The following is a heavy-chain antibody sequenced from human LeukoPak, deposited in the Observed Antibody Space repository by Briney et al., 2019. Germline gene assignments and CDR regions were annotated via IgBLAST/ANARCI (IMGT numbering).Heavy chain of an antibody. CDR2: ISAYNGNT. V-gene: IGHV1-18*01. J-gene: IGHJ6*02. CDR1: GYTFTSYG. D-gene: IGHD2-2*01. CDR3: ARDQCSSTSCYHNYSYYYGMDV. Sequence: ASVTVSCKASGYTFTSYGINWVRQAPGQGLEWMGWISAYNGNTNYAQKLQGRVTMTTDTSTNTAYMELRSLMSDDTAVYYCARDQCSSTSCYHNYSYYYGMDVWGQGTTVTVSS.